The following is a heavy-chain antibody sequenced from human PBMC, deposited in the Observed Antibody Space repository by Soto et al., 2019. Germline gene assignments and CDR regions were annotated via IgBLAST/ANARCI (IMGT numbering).Heavy chain of an antibody. CDR2: IYYNGST. Sequence: SETLSLTCTVSGGSISSSSYYWGWIRQPPGKGLEWIGSIYYNGSTYYKTSLKNRVTKSVDTSKKQISLKLRSVTAADTAVYYCATIRFLEWLSIPYYYYGMDVWGQGTTVTVSS. J-gene: IGHJ6*02. V-gene: IGHV4-39*01. D-gene: IGHD3-3*01. CDR1: GGSISSSSYY. CDR3: ATIRFLEWLSIPYYYYGMDV.